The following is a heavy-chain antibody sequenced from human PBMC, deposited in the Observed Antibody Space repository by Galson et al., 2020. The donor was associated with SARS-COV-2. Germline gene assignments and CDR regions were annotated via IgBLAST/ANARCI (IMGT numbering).Heavy chain of an antibody. CDR3: VRSYSSSLYSPTYYYGLDL. V-gene: IGHV4-39*07. CDR2: IYHSGGT. J-gene: IGHJ6*02. CDR1: GGSITSGSYY. Sequence: LETLSLTCTVSGGSITSGSYYWGWIRQSPGRGLEWIGSIYHSGGTHYNPSFKSRVTISVDTSKNQFSLKLTSVTAADSALYFCVRSYSSSLYSPTYYYGLDLWGQGTTVTFSS. D-gene: IGHD6-13*01.